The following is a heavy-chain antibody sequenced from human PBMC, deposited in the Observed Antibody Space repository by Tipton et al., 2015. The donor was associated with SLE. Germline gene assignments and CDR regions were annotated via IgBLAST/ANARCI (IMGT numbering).Heavy chain of an antibody. V-gene: IGHV4-59*11. CDR3: AREPSSSWYQSFDF. Sequence: TLSPTCTVSGGSISSHNWNWIRQPPGKGLEWIGYTYYSGSTNYNPSLKSRVTISVDTSKKQFSLKLTSVTAADTAVYYCAREPSSSWYQSFDFWGQGTLVTVSS. J-gene: IGHJ4*02. CDR1: GGSISSHN. D-gene: IGHD6-13*01. CDR2: TYYSGST.